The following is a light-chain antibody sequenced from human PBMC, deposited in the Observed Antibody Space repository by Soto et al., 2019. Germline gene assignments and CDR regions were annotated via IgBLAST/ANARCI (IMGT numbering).Light chain of an antibody. Sequence: EIVMTQSPATLSVPPGERATLSCRASQSVGTNLVWYQHKPGQAPRPLIYGASIRATGIPARFSASGSGTEFTLTISDVQPEDFALYYCHQRQSWPRTFGQGTKVDIK. CDR2: GAS. J-gene: IGKJ1*01. CDR3: HQRQSWPRT. CDR1: QSVGTN. V-gene: IGKV3-15*01.